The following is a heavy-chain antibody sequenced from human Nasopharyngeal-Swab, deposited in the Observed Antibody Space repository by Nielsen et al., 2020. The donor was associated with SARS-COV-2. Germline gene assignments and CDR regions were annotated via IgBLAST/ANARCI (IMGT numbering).Heavy chain of an antibody. CDR3: ARHGSGAYYTGKEIDS. Sequence: GESLKISCAASGFSFSDYGMRWVRQVPGKGLQWLAVISYDGSNHYSTDSVEGRFTISRDNSKNTLYLQLNSVTPEDTAVYYCARHGSGAYYTGKEIDSWGQGTLVTVSS. D-gene: IGHD1-26*01. CDR1: GFSFSDYG. CDR2: ISYDGSNH. J-gene: IGHJ4*02. V-gene: IGHV3-30*03.